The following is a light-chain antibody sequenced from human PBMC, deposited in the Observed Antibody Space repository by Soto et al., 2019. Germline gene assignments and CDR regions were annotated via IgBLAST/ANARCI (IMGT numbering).Light chain of an antibody. CDR3: QHYGDFPFT. J-gene: IGKJ3*01. CDR1: PVITKY. CDR2: GAS. Sequence: DIQMTPSPFSLSASVGGRVTITCQARPVITKYLSWYQQKPGKAPKLLIYGASNLQTGVPSRFSGGGSGTDFTLTIRGLQPEDIATYYCQHYGDFPFTFGPGTKVEI. V-gene: IGKV1-33*01.